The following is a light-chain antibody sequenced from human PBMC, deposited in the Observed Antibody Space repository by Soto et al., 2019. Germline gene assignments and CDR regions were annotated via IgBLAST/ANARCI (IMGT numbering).Light chain of an antibody. Sequence: QSALTQPASVSGSPGQSITISCSGASSDIGPYDYVSWYQHHPGRAPKLLIYEVSNRPSGVSYRFSGSKSGNTASLTISGHQAEDEGDYYCTTFAPGRIYVFGSGTKLTVL. V-gene: IGLV2-14*01. J-gene: IGLJ1*01. CDR3: TTFAPGRIYV. CDR2: EVS. CDR1: SSDIGPYDY.